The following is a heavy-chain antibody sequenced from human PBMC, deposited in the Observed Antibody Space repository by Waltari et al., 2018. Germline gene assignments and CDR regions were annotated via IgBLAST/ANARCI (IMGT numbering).Heavy chain of an antibody. CDR1: GGSFSGYD. CDR3: VRLEDCSGPGGNCYSGDSFALDV. V-gene: IGHV4-34*02. D-gene: IGHD2-15*01. CDR2: INHNGNR. Sequence: QLQLQQWGAGQLQPSETLSLTCGVSGGSFSGYDWGWIRQPPGKGLEWIGEINHNGNRNYNPSLRSRVTMLIDTSRSQFSLKVNSVTAADTAVYYCVRLEDCSGPGGNCYSGDSFALDVWGQGTTVTVSS. J-gene: IGHJ6*02.